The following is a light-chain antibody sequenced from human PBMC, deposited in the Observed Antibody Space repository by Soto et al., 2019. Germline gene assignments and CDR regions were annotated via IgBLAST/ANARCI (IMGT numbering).Light chain of an antibody. J-gene: IGLJ3*02. CDR1: SSNIGAGYD. CDR2: GNS. Sequence: QSVLTQPPSVSGAPGQRVTISGTGSSSNIGAGYDVHWYEQLPGTAPKLLIYGNSNRPSGVPDRLSGSKSGTSASLAITGLQAEDEADYYCQSYDSSLSGWVFGGGTKVTVL. V-gene: IGLV1-40*01. CDR3: QSYDSSLSGWV.